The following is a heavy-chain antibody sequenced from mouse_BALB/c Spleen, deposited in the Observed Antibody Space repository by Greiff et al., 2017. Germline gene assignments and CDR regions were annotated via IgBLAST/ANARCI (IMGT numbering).Heavy chain of an antibody. D-gene: IGHD1-1*01. J-gene: IGHJ1*01. CDR3: TRLLRWYFDV. CDR1: GYTFTSYW. V-gene: IGHV1S22*01. CDR2: IYPGSGST. Sequence: LQHPGSELVRPGASVKLSCKASGYTFTSYWMHWVKQRPGQGLEWIGNIYPGSGSTNYDEKFKSKATLTVDTSSSTAYMQLSSLTSEDSAVYYCTRLLRWYFDVWGEGTTVTVSS.